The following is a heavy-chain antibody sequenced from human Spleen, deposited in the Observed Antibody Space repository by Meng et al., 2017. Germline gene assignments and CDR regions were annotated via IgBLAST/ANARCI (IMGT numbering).Heavy chain of an antibody. V-gene: IGHV5-51*01. CDR2: IFPGDSDT. CDR3: ARHSRGGEAVDY. CDR1: GYTFTTYW. D-gene: IGHD7-27*01. Sequence: GGSLRLSCKASGYTFTTYWIGWVRQMPGKGLEWMGIIFPGDSDTRFSPSFQGQVTISADKSITTAYLQWSSLKASDTAMYFCARHSRGGEAVDYWGQGTLVTVSS. J-gene: IGHJ4*02.